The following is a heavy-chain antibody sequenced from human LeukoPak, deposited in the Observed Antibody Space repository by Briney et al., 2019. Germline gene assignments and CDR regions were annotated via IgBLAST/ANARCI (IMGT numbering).Heavy chain of an antibody. Sequence: SETLSLTCAVSGYSISSGYHWGWIRQPPGKGLEWIGSIYHSGSTYYNPSLKSRVTVSVDTSKNQFSLKLSSVTAADTAVYYCARGGYCSGGSCYFGYYYYYGMDVWGKGTTVTVSS. CDR2: IYHSGST. CDR1: GYSISSGYH. D-gene: IGHD2-15*01. CDR3: ARGGYCSGGSCYFGYYYYYGMDV. J-gene: IGHJ6*04. V-gene: IGHV4-38-2*01.